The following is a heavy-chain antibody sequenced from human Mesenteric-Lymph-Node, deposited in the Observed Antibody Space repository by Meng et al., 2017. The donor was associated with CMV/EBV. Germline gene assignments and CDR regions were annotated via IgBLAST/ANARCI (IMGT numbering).Heavy chain of an antibody. D-gene: IGHD3-22*01. Sequence: CTVSAGSINSGGYYWTWVRQHPEKGLEWLGYIYYSGATYYNPSLKGRLTISRDTSKNQFSLRLDSVTAADTAIYYCASSAYYYRFDSWGQGTLVTVSS. CDR1: AGSINSGGYY. V-gene: IGHV4-31*03. CDR2: IYYSGAT. J-gene: IGHJ4*02. CDR3: ASSAYYYRFDS.